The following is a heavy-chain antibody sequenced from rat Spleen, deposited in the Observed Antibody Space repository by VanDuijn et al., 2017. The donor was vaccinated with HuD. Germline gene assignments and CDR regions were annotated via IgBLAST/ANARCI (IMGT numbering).Heavy chain of an antibody. CDR3: VRYPYGSLRVDA. J-gene: IGHJ4*01. CDR1: GYSITSSY. CDR2: ISYSGST. Sequence: EVQLQESGPGLVKPSQSLSLTCSVTGYSITSSYRWNWIRKFPGNKMEWMGFISYSGSTSYNPSLKSRISITRDTSKNQFFLHLNSVTTEDTATYYCVRYPYGSLRVDAWGQGASVTVSS. D-gene: IGHD1-7*01. V-gene: IGHV3-1*01.